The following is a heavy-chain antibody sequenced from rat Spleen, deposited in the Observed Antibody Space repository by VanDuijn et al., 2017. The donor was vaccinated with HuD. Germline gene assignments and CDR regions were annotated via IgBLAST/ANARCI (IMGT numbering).Heavy chain of an antibody. CDR2: ISITGGDT. D-gene: IGHD1-2*01. J-gene: IGHJ2*01. Sequence: EVQLVESGGGLVQPGRSLKLSCAASGFPFSNYDMAWVRQAPAKGLEWVASISITGGDTYYRDSVRGRFTVSRDNAKSTLYLQMDSLRSEDTATYYCARLYYYSSFDYWGQGVMVTVSS. CDR1: GFPFSNYD. CDR3: ARLYYYSSFDY. V-gene: IGHV5-25*01.